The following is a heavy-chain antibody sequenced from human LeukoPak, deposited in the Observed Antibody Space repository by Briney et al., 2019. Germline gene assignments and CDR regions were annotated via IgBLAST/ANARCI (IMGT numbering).Heavy chain of an antibody. J-gene: IGHJ6*02. V-gene: IGHV1-18*01. Sequence: GASVKVSSKASGYTFTSYGISWVRQAPGQGLEWMGWISAYNGNTNYAQKLQGRVTMTTDTSTSTAYMELRSLRSDDTAVYYCARLALRWELPDNYYYGMDVWGQGTTVTVSS. CDR3: ARLALRWELPDNYYYGMDV. CDR1: GYTFTSYG. D-gene: IGHD1-26*01. CDR2: ISAYNGNT.